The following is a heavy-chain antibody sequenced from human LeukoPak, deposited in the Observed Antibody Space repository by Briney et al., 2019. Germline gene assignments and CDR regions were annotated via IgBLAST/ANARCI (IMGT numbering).Heavy chain of an antibody. D-gene: IGHD1-26*01. V-gene: IGHV3-7*03. CDR2: IKQDGSEK. CDR3: AARSSGNPYF. J-gene: IGHJ4*02. CDR1: GFTFSSYA. Sequence: GGSLRLSCAASGFTFSSYAMHWVRQAPGKGLEWVAKIKQDGSEKYYVDSVKGRFTISRDNAENSLYLQMNSLRVEDTAVYYCAARSSGNPYFWGQGTLVTVSS.